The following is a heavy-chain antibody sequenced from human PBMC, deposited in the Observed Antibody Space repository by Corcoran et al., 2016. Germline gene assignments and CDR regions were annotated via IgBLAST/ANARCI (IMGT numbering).Heavy chain of an antibody. Sequence: EVQLVESGGGLVQPGGSLRLSCAASGFTFSSYWMSWVRQAPGKGLEWVANIKQDGSEKYYVDSVKGRFTISRDNAKNSLYLQMNSLRAEDTAVYYWAREMYARECGMDVWGQGTTVTVSS. J-gene: IGHJ6*02. V-gene: IGHV3-7*01. CDR1: GFTFSSYW. CDR2: IKQDGSEK. D-gene: IGHD2-8*01. CDR3: AREMYARECGMDV.